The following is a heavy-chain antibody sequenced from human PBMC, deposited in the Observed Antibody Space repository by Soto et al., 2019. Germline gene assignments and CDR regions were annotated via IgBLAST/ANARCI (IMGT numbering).Heavy chain of an antibody. CDR1: GYTLTELS. J-gene: IGHJ4*02. D-gene: IGHD3-22*01. V-gene: IGHV1-24*01. CDR3: ATVPKRSYYYYFDY. CDR2: FDPEDGET. Sequence: RASVKVSCKVSGYTLTELSMHWVRQAPGKGLEWMGGFDPEDGETIYAQKFQGRVTMTEDTSTDTAYMELSSLRSEDTAVYYCATVPKRSYYYYFDYWGQGTLVTVSS.